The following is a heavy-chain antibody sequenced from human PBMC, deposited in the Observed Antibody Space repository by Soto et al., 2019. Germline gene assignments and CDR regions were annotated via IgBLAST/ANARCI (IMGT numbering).Heavy chain of an antibody. V-gene: IGHV5-51*01. Sequence: GESLKISCQASGYRSTSYWIGWVRQMPGKGLEWMAIIYPADSDAKYSPPFRGQVTISVDKSINNVYLEWNSLKASDTAIYYCARRNDFSDFWGQGTLVTVSS. CDR1: GYRSTSYW. CDR2: IYPADSDA. CDR3: ARRNDFSDF. D-gene: IGHD3-3*01. J-gene: IGHJ4*02.